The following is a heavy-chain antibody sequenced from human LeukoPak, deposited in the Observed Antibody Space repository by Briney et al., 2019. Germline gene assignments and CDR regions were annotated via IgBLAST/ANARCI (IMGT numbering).Heavy chain of an antibody. D-gene: IGHD3-10*01. CDR3: ARGRRWFGELPNYYYYMDV. J-gene: IGHJ6*03. CDR1: GGTFSSYA. CDR2: IIPIFGTA. V-gene: IGHV1-69*06. Sequence: SVKVSCKASGGTFSSYATSWVRQAPGQGLEWMGGIIPIFGTANYAQKFQGRVTITADKSTSTAYMELSRLRSEDTAVYYCARGRRWFGELPNYYYYMDVWGKGTTVTVSS.